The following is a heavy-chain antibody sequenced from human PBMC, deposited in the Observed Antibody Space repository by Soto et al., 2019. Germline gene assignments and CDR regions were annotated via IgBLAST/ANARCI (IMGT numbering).Heavy chain of an antibody. CDR3: ARDGIVLGPADGPRCWVEP. Sequence: QVQLQESGPGLVKPSQTLSLTCTVSGGSISSGDYYWSWIRQPPGKGLEWIGYIYYSGSTYYNPXGXXXXQQXLRRRVHIAVDNXIHXYXAEVRSRAAGATAVSYCARDGIVLGPADGPRCWVEPWGRGAVV. CDR1: GGSISSGDYY. D-gene: IGHD2-15*01. V-gene: IGHV4-30-4*01. J-gene: IGHJ5*02. CDR2: IYYSGST.